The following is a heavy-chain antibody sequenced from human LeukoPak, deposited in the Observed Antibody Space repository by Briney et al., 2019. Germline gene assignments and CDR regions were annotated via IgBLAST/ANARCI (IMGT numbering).Heavy chain of an antibody. Sequence: PGGSLRLSCAASGFTFITYAMTWVRQAPGKGLEWVSAISNSGDRTYYAASVKGRFTISRDNSKNTLYLQMSSLRAEDTAVYYCTTDRYSGYVFDYWGQGTLVTVSS. D-gene: IGHD5-12*01. CDR3: TTDRYSGYVFDY. J-gene: IGHJ4*02. CDR2: ISNSGDRT. CDR1: GFTFITYA. V-gene: IGHV3-23*01.